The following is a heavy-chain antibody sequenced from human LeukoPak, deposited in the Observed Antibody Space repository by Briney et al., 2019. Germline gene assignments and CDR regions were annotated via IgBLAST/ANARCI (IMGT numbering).Heavy chain of an antibody. CDR1: GGSFSGYY. V-gene: IGHV4-34*01. J-gene: IGHJ4*02. CDR3: ARGCIAVAGIDY. Sequence: SETLSLTCAVYGGSFSGYYWSWIRQPPGKGLEWIGEINHSGSTNYNPSLKSRVTISVDTSQNQFSLKLSSVTAADTAVYYCARGCIAVAGIDYWGQGTLVTVSS. D-gene: IGHD6-19*01. CDR2: INHSGST.